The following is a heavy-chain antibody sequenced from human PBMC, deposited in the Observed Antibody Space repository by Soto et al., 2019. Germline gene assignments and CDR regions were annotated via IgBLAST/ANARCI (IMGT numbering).Heavy chain of an antibody. J-gene: IGHJ4*02. V-gene: IGHV4-59*01. Sequence: PSETLALTCTVCGGSMSNYYGGGIRQPPGKGPEWIGYVYYSGITDYNPSLKSRVTISVDTSKSQFSLKLSSVTAADTAVYYCARGGGVYYFDYWGQGTLVTVS. D-gene: IGHD2-8*02. CDR2: VYYSGIT. CDR3: ARGGGVYYFDY. CDR1: GGSMSNYY.